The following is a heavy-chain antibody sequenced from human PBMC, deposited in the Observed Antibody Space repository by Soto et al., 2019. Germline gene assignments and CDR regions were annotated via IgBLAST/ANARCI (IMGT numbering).Heavy chain of an antibody. Sequence: SVKVSCKASGFTFTSSAVQWVRQARGQRLEWVGWIVVGSGNTNYAQKFQERVTITRDMSTSTAYMELSSLRSEDTAVYYCAAGDYYDSSGYWGAFDYWGQGTLVTVSS. CDR1: GFTFTSSA. CDR2: IVVGSGNT. CDR3: AAGDYYDSSGYWGAFDY. V-gene: IGHV1-58*01. J-gene: IGHJ4*02. D-gene: IGHD3-22*01.